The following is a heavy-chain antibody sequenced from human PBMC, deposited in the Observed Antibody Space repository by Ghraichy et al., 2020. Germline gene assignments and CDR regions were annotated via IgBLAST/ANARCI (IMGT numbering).Heavy chain of an antibody. V-gene: IGHV3-66*02. CDR3: GISKAVGGWLDP. D-gene: IGHD3-16*01. CDR1: GFTVSGSY. Sequence: GGYLRLSCAASGFTVSGSYMTWVRQAPGKGLEWVSVIYTGGITYYAESVKGRFTISRDNSKNTLYLQMNSLRPEDTAVYYCGISKAVGGWLDPWGQGTLVTVSS. J-gene: IGHJ5*02. CDR2: IYTGGIT.